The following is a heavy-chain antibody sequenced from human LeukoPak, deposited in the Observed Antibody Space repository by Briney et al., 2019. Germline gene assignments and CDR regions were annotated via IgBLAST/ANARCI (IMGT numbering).Heavy chain of an antibody. V-gene: IGHV1-46*03. CDR1: GYTFTSYY. CDR2: INPSGGST. CDR3: VTHYYYYYMDV. J-gene: IGHJ6*03. Sequence: ASVKVSCKASGYTFTSYYMHWVRQAPGQGLEWMGIINPSGGSTSYAQKFQGRVTMTRDMSTSTVYMELSSLRSEDTAVYYCVTHYYYYYMDVWGKGTTVTVSS.